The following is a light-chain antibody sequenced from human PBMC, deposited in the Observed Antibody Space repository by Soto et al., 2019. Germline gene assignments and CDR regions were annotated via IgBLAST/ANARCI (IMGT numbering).Light chain of an antibody. CDR3: QSYDTSLSGWVV. Sequence: QPVLTQPASVSGAPGPRVTISCTGGSSNIGAGYDVHWYRQLPGTAPELLIYDNSNRPSGVPARFSGSKSGTSASLAITGLQADDEADYYCQSYDTSLSGWVVFGGGTKLTVL. CDR1: SSNIGAGYD. V-gene: IGLV1-40*01. J-gene: IGLJ2*01. CDR2: DNS.